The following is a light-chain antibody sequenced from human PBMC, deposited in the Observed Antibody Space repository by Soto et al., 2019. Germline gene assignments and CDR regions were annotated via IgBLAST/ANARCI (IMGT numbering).Light chain of an antibody. Sequence: QSVLTQPASVSESPGQSITISCTGTSSDVGGYKYVSWYQQHPGKAPKLMIYEVSNRPSGVPDRFSGSKSGTSASLAITGLQAEDEADYYCQSYDSSLSGSEVFGTGTKLTVL. J-gene: IGLJ1*01. V-gene: IGLV2-14*01. CDR1: SSDVGGYKY. CDR2: EVS. CDR3: QSYDSSLSGSEV.